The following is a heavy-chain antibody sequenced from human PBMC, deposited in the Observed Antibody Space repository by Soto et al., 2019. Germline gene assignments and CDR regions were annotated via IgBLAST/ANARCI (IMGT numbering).Heavy chain of an antibody. CDR2: IYYSGST. D-gene: IGHD3-16*01. J-gene: IGHJ4*02. V-gene: IGHV4-59*08. CDR3: GGVGVHRGGFPDY. CDR1: GVSISSYY. Sequence: SETLSLTCTVSGVSISSYYWSWIRQPPGKGLEWIGYIYYSGSTNYNPSLKSRVTISVDTSKNQFSLKLSSVTAADTAVYYCGGVGVHRGGFPDYGGQGPLVTVSS.